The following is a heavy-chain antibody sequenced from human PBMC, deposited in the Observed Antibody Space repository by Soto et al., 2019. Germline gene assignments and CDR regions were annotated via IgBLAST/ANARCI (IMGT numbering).Heavy chain of an antibody. CDR1: GFTFDDYA. J-gene: IGHJ3*02. V-gene: IGHV3-9*01. CDR3: AKDIEPPLSRAAFDI. Sequence: GGSLRLSCAASGFTFDDYAMHWVRQAPGKGLEWVSGISWNSGSIGYADSVKGRFTISRDNAKNSLYLQMNSLRAEDTALYYCAKDIEPPLSRAAFDIWGQGTMVTVSS. CDR2: ISWNSGSI. D-gene: IGHD3-16*02.